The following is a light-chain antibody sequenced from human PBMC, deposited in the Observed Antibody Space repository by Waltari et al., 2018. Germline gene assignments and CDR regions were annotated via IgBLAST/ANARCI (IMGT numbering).Light chain of an antibody. CDR2: VNSDGSD. V-gene: IGLV4-69*01. CDR3: ETGGHGTWV. CDR1: SGHSSNI. J-gene: IGLJ3*02. Sequence: LVLTHSPSASASLGASVKLTCTLRSGHSSNIIAWLQQRPDRGPRCLMKVNSDGSDSRGHDSPSRFSGSRPVADRYLTIARLQSEYEGDYYCETGGHGTWVFGGGTKLTVL.